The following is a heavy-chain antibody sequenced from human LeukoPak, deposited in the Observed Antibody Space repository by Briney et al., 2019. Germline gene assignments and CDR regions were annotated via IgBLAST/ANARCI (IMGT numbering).Heavy chain of an antibody. Sequence: ASVKVSCKASGYTFTGYYMHWMRQAPGQGLEWMGRINPDSGGTNFAQRFQGRVTMTRDTSISTVYMELRRLRSDDTAVYYCARELGGSYNWFDPWGRGTLVTVSS. CDR1: GYTFTGYY. CDR3: ARELGGSYNWFDP. J-gene: IGHJ5*02. D-gene: IGHD3-16*01. V-gene: IGHV1-2*06. CDR2: INPDSGGT.